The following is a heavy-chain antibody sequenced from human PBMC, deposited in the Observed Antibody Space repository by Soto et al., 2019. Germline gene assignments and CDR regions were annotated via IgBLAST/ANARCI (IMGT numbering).Heavy chain of an antibody. J-gene: IGHJ6*02. Sequence: SETLSLTCTVSGGSISSYYWSWIRQPPGKGLEWIGYISYSGNTNYNPSLKSRVTISVDTSKNQFSLRLSSVTAADTAVYYCARHQYYYDGLDVWGQGTTVTVSS. CDR1: GGSISSYY. D-gene: IGHD3-22*01. CDR2: ISYSGNT. V-gene: IGHV4-59*08. CDR3: ARHQYYYDGLDV.